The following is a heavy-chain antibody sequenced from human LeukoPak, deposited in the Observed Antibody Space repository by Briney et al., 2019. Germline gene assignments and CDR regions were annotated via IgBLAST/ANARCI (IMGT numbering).Heavy chain of an antibody. CDR2: INPSGGST. J-gene: IGHJ3*02. Sequence: ASVKVSCKASGYTFTSYYMHWVRQAPGQGLEWMGIINPSGGSTSYAQKFQGRVTMTRDTSTSTVCMELSSLRSEDTAVYYCARDRYSSGWYVGAFDIWGQGTMVTVSS. V-gene: IGHV1-46*01. D-gene: IGHD6-19*01. CDR3: ARDRYSSGWYVGAFDI. CDR1: GYTFTSYY.